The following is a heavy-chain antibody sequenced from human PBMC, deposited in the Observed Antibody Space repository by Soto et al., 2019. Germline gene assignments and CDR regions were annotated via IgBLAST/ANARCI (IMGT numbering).Heavy chain of an antibody. J-gene: IGHJ5*02. CDR1: GYTFTSYG. V-gene: IGHV1-18*01. CDR3: ARDKRVVVPAAYNWFDP. D-gene: IGHD2-2*01. Sequence: QVQLVQSGAEVKKPGASVKVSCKASGYTFTSYGISWVRQAPGQGREWMGWISAYNGNTNYAQKLQGRVTMTTDTSTSTAYMEMRRLRSDDTAVYYCARDKRVVVPAAYNWFDPWGQGTLVTVSS. CDR2: ISAYNGNT.